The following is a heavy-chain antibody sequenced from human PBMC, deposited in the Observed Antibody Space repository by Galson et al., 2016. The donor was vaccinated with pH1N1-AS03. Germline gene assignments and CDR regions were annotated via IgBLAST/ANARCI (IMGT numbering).Heavy chain of an antibody. CDR3: AKFRGGHYPQYYFDY. V-gene: IGHV3-23*01. Sequence: SLRLSCAASGFTFSTYAMGWVRQAPGKGLEWVSALGGSGSSTFYADSVKGRFTVSRDNSKNTLYLQLNSLRAEDTAVYSCAKFRGGHYPQYYFDYWGPGSPGHRLL. D-gene: IGHD2-15*01. J-gene: IGHJ4*02. CDR2: LGGSGSST. CDR1: GFTFSTYA.